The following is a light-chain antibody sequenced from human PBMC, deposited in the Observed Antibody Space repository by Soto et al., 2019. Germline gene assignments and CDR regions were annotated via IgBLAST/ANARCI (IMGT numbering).Light chain of an antibody. J-gene: IGLJ1*01. CDR3: CSSAGSFYV. CDR2: EVS. V-gene: IGLV2-11*01. Sequence: QSALTQPRSVSGSPGQSVAISCTGTSRDVDAYDFVSWYQHHPGKAPKLIISEVSKRPSGVSHRFSGSKSGNTASLTISGLQAEDEAHYFCCSSAGSFYVFGTGTKVTVL. CDR1: SRDVDAYDF.